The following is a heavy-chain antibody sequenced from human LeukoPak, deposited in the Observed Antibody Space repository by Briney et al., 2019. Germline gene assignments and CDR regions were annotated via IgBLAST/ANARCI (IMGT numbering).Heavy chain of an antibody. CDR3: ARDQVAGTIWTPYDAFDI. Sequence: GGSLRLSCAASGFTFRNYAMSWVRQAPGKGLEWVSAIGSSGSSTYYADSVKGRFTISRDDAKNSLYLQMNSLRAEDTAVYYCARDQVAGTIWTPYDAFDIWGQGTMVTVSS. V-gene: IGHV3-23*01. CDR2: IGSSGSST. CDR1: GFTFRNYA. D-gene: IGHD6-19*01. J-gene: IGHJ3*02.